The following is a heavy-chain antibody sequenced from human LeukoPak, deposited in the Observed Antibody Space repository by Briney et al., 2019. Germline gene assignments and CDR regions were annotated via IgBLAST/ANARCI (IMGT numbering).Heavy chain of an antibody. CDR2: ISSSSSYI. Sequence: GGSLRLSCAASGFTFSSYSMNWDRQAPGKGLEWVSSISSSSSYIYYADPVKGRFTISRDNAKNSLYLQMNSLRAEDTAVYYCARDRRNGYSYGPSGGYWGQGTLVTVSS. V-gene: IGHV3-21*04. D-gene: IGHD5-18*01. CDR1: GFTFSSYS. J-gene: IGHJ4*02. CDR3: ARDRRNGYSYGPSGGY.